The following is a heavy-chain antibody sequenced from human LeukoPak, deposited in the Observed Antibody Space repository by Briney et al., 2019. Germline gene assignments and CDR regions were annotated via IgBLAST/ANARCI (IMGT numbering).Heavy chain of an antibody. Sequence: SGPALVKPTQTLTLTCSFSGFSLSTVGMCVSWIRQPPGKGLEWIGYIYYSGSTNYNPSLKSRVTISVDTSKNQFSLKLSSVTAADTAVYYCAREARTYYYDSSGHFDYWGQGTLVTVSS. V-gene: IGHV4-61*08. D-gene: IGHD3-22*01. J-gene: IGHJ4*02. CDR3: AREARTYYYDSSGHFDY. CDR2: IYYSGST. CDR1: GFSLSTVGMC.